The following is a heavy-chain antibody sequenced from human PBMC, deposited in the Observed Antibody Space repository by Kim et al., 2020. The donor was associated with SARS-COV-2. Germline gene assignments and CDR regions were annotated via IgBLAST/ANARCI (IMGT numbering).Heavy chain of an antibody. D-gene: IGHD3-10*01. J-gene: IGHJ6*02. Sequence: GGSLRLSCAASGFTFDDYAMHWVRQAPGKGLEWVSGISWNSGSIGYADSVKGRFTISRDNAKNSLYLQMNSLRAEDTALYYCAKDIQGSGVGYGMDVWGQGTTVTVSS. V-gene: IGHV3-9*01. CDR2: ISWNSGSI. CDR1: GFTFDDYA. CDR3: AKDIQGSGVGYGMDV.